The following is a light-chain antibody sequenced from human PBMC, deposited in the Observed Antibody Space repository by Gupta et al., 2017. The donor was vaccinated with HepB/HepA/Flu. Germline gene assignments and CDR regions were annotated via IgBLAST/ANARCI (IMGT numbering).Light chain of an antibody. CDR3: QQRRSGPRT. J-gene: IGKJ4*02. Sequence: EIVLPQSPATLSLSPGERATLPCRASQSLARDLAWYQQRPGQAPRLLIYEASNRATGIPARCSGGGSGTDCTRTISSLEPEDVAVYSCQQRRSGPRTFGGGTKVEIK. CDR2: EAS. V-gene: IGKV3-11*01. CDR1: QSLARD.